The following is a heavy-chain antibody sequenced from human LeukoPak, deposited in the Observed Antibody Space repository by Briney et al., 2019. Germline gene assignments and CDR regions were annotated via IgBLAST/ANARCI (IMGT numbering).Heavy chain of an antibody. D-gene: IGHD3-10*01. CDR3: ARGYGSGSYYFDH. J-gene: IGHJ4*02. CDR1: GFTFSSYA. CDR2: ISYDGSNK. Sequence: GGSLRLSCAASGFTFSSYAMHWVRQAPGKGLEWVAVISYDGSNKYYADSVKGRFTISRDNSKNTLYLQMNSLRAEDTAVYYCARGYGSGSYYFDHWGQGTLVTVSS. V-gene: IGHV3-30-3*01.